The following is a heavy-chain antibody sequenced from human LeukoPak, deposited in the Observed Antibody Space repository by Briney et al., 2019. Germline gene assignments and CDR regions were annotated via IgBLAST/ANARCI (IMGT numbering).Heavy chain of an antibody. V-gene: IGHV5-51*01. CDR3: ARRCSSTSCYSTVTTRAFDI. J-gene: IGHJ3*02. D-gene: IGHD2-2*01. CDR2: VYPGDSDT. Sequence: GESLQISCKGSGYSFTGYWIGWVRQMPGKGLEWMGIVYPGDSDTRYSPSFQGQVTISADKSISTAYLQWTSLKASDTAMYYCARRCSSTSCYSTVTTRAFDIWGQGTMVTVSS. CDR1: GYSFTGYW.